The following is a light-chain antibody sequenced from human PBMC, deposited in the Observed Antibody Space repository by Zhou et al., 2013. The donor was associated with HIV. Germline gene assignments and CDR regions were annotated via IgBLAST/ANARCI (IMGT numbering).Light chain of an antibody. Sequence: DIQMTQSPSTLSASVGDRVTITCRASQSISSWLAWYQQKPGKAPKVLIYKASSLESGVPSRFSGSGSGTEFTLTISSLQPDDFATYYCQHYYSYPFTFGPGTKVDIK. CDR1: QSISSW. V-gene: IGKV1-5*03. CDR2: KAS. CDR3: QHYYSYPFT. J-gene: IGKJ3*01.